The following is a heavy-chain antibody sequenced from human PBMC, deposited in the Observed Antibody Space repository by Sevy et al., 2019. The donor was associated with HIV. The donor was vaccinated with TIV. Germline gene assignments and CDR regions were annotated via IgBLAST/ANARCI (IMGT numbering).Heavy chain of an antibody. V-gene: IGHV3-15*01. CDR3: ACGTGTSDFDH. J-gene: IGHJ4*02. CDR1: GFTFSDAW. D-gene: IGHD1-1*01. Sequence: GGSLRLSCATSGFTFSDAWMNWVRQAPGKGLEWVARIKSKTDSGPRDFAAPVKGRFSISRDDSKNTVYLQMTSLKDEDAGVYFCACGTGTSDFDHWGQGTLVTVSS. CDR2: IKSKTDSGPR.